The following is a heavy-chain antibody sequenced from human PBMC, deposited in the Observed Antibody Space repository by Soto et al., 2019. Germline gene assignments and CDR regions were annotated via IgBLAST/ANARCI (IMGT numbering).Heavy chain of an antibody. Sequence: GGSLRLSCAASGFTFSSYAMSWVRQAPGKGLEWVSAISGSGGSTYYTDSVKGRFTISRDNSKNTLYLQMNSLRAEDTAGYYCAKGTVYKLVVAAPTLNWFDPWGQGTLVTVSS. CDR3: AKGTVYKLVVAAPTLNWFDP. D-gene: IGHD2-15*01. J-gene: IGHJ5*02. CDR2: ISGSGGST. V-gene: IGHV3-23*01. CDR1: GFTFSSYA.